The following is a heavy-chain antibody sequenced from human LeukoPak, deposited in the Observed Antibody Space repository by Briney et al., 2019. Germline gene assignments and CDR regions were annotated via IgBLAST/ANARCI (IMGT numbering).Heavy chain of an antibody. CDR3: ARVADQWLVYGY. V-gene: IGHV4-30-4*02. Sequence: SDTLSLTCTVSGGSISSGDYYWRWIRQPPGKGLEWIGYIYYSGSTYYNPSLKSRFTISVDTSKNQFSLKLSSVTAADTAVYYCARVADQWLVYGYWGQGTLVTVSS. CDR1: GGSISSGDYY. J-gene: IGHJ4*02. CDR2: IYYSGST. D-gene: IGHD6-19*01.